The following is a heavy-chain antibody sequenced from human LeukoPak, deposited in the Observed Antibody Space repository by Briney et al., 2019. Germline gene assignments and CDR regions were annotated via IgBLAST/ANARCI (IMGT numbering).Heavy chain of an antibody. V-gene: IGHV4-59*01. CDR3: ARFGMGFDWLTGGDKSYFDY. D-gene: IGHD3-9*01. J-gene: IGHJ4*02. CDR2: IYYSGST. CDR1: GGSFSGYY. Sequence: SETLSLTCAVYGGSFSGYYWSWIRQPPGKGLEWIGYIYYSGSTNYNPSLKSRVTISVDTSKNQFSLKLSSVTAADTAVYYCARFGMGFDWLTGGDKSYFDYWGQGTLVTVSS.